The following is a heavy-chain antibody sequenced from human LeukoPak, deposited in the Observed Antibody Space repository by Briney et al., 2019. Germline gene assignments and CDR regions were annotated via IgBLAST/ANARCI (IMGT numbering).Heavy chain of an antibody. D-gene: IGHD1-26*01. Sequence: GGSLRLSCATSGFTFSKFAMSWVRQAPGKGLEWVSIISNSGRTTYYADSVKGRFTVSRDNSKNTLFLQMKSLRAEDTAVYYCTSQTYSGREKYYFDYWGQGTLVTASS. CDR3: TSQTYSGREKYYFDY. V-gene: IGHV3-23*01. CDR2: ISNSGRTT. J-gene: IGHJ4*02. CDR1: GFTFSKFA.